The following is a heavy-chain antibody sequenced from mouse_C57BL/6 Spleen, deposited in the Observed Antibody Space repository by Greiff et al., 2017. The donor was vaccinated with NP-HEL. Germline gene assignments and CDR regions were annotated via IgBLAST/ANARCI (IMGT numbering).Heavy chain of an antibody. D-gene: IGHD1-1*01. CDR1: GYTFTSYG. J-gene: IGHJ2*01. CDR2: IYPRSGNT. Sequence: VQLQQSGAELARPGASVKLSCKASGYTFTSYGISWVKQRTGQGLEWIGEIYPRSGNTYYNEKFKGKATLTADKSSSTAYMELRSLTSEDSAVYFCARGYYGSKGFDYWGQGTTLTVSS. CDR3: ARGYYGSKGFDY. V-gene: IGHV1-81*01.